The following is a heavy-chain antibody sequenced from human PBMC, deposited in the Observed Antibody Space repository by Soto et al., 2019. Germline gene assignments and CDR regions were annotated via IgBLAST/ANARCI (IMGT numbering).Heavy chain of an antibody. D-gene: IGHD6-25*01. J-gene: IGHJ4*02. Sequence: QVQLVESGGGVVPPGGSLRVSCVVSGFTFNSYNMHWVRQAPGEGLEWVAVISFDGANTFYADSVKGRFTISRDTSRDTLYLPMSRLRVADTAVYYCARDGYNRGCFDYWGQGTLVSVSS. CDR1: GFTFNSYN. V-gene: IGHV3-30-3*01. CDR2: ISFDGANT. CDR3: ARDGYNRGCFDY.